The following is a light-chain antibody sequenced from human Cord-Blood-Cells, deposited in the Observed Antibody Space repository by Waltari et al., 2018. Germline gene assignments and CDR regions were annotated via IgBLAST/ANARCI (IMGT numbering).Light chain of an antibody. J-gene: IGKJ2*01. CDR2: WAS. V-gene: IGKV4-1*01. CDR3: QQYYSTMYT. CDR1: QSVLYSSNNKNY. Sequence: DIVMTQSPDSLAVSLGERATINCKSSQSVLYSSNNKNYLAWYQQKPGQPPKLPIYWASIRESGVPDRFSGSGSGTDFTLTISSLQAEDVAVYYCQQYYSTMYTFGQGTKLEIK.